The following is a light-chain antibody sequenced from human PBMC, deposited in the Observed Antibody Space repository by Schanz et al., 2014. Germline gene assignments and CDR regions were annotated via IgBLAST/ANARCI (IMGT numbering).Light chain of an antibody. V-gene: IGLV2-14*01. Sequence: QSALTQPASVSGSPGQSITISCTGTSSDVGGYNYVSWYQQHPGKAPKLMIYDVTNRPSGVSNRFSGSKSGNTASLTVSGLQAEDEADYYCSSYAGRDFFGGGTKLTVL. CDR3: SSYAGRDF. CDR1: SSDVGGYNY. J-gene: IGLJ2*01. CDR2: DVT.